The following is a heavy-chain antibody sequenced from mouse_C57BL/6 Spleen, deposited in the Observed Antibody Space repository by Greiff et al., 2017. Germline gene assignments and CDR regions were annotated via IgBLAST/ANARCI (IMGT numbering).Heavy chain of an antibody. V-gene: IGHV1-72*01. J-gene: IGHJ1*03. CDR1: GYTFTSYW. CDR2: IDPNSGGT. CDR3: ETPYYDSSYWYFEV. Sequence: VQLQQPGAELVKPGASVKLSCKASGYTFTSYWMHWVKQRPGRGLEWIGRIDPNSGGTKYNEKFKSKATLTVDKPSSTAYMQLSSLTSEDSAVYSCETPYYDSSYWYFEVWGTGTTVTVSS. D-gene: IGHD1-1*01.